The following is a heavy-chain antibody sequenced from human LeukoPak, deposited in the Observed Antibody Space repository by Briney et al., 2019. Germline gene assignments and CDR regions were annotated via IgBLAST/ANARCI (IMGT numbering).Heavy chain of an antibody. CDR1: GFTFSSYW. D-gene: IGHD6-6*01. CDR3: ARVPMIAARPRYFQH. V-gene: IGHV3-7*01. J-gene: IGHJ1*01. Sequence: PGGSLRLSCAASGFTFSSYWMSWVRQAPGKGLEWVANIKQDGSEKYYVDSVKGRFTISRDNAKNLLYLQMNSLRAEDTAVYYCARVPMIAARPRYFQHWGQGTLVTVSS. CDR2: IKQDGSEK.